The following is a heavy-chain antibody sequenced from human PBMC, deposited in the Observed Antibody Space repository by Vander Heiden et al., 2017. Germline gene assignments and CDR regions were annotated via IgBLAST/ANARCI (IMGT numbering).Heavy chain of an antibody. V-gene: IGHV4-59*01. J-gene: IGHJ2*01. Sequence: HVQLQESGPGLVKPSETLSLTCTVSGGSISNYYWSWIRQPPGKGLECIGYIYYSGSTNYNPSLKRRVTISVDTSKNQCSLKLSSVTAAETAVYYCATDASADDDVTWYFDLWGRGTMVTVSS. CDR2: IYYSGST. CDR1: GGSISNYY. CDR3: ATDASADDDVTWYFDL. D-gene: IGHD1-1*01.